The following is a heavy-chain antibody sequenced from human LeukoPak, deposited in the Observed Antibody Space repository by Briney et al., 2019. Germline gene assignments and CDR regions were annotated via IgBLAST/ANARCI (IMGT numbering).Heavy chain of an antibody. CDR1: GGSISSYY. CDR2: IYYSGST. D-gene: IGHD2-2*01. Sequence: SETLSLTCTVSGGSISSYYWSWIRQPPGKGLEWMGYIYYSGSTNYNPSLKSRVTISVDTSKNQFSLMLSSVTAADTAVYFCARERGYCSSTSCYGAVGGTWFDPWGQGTLVTVSS. CDR3: ARERGYCSSTSCYGAVGGTWFDP. J-gene: IGHJ5*02. V-gene: IGHV4-59*01.